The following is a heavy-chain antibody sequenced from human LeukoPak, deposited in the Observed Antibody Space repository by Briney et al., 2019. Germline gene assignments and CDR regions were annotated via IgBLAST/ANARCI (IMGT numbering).Heavy chain of an antibody. D-gene: IGHD6-13*01. V-gene: IGHV3-23*01. Sequence: PGGSLRLSCAASGFTFSSYGMSWVRQAPGKGLEWVSTISGSGGSTYYADSVKGRFTISRDNSKNTLYLQMNSLRAEDTAVYYCARMGSSWYSNYWGQGTLVTVSS. J-gene: IGHJ4*02. CDR3: ARMGSSWYSNY. CDR2: ISGSGGST. CDR1: GFTFSSYG.